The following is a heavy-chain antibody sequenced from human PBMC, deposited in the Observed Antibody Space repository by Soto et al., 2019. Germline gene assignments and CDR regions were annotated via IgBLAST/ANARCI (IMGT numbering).Heavy chain of an antibody. Sequence: KVSCKASGGTFSSYAISWVRQAPGQGLEWMGGIIPIFGTANYAQKFQGRVTITADESTSTAYMELSSLRSEDTAVYYCAGGYSSSWTKGGGAFDIWGQGTMVTVSS. D-gene: IGHD6-13*01. V-gene: IGHV1-69*01. J-gene: IGHJ3*02. CDR2: IIPIFGTA. CDR3: AGGYSSSWTKGGGAFDI. CDR1: GGTFSSYA.